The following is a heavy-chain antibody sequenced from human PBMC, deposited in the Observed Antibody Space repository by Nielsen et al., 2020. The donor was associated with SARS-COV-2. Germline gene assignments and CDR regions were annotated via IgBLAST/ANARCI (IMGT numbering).Heavy chain of an antibody. V-gene: IGHV3-7*03. CDR2: IKQDGTEK. CDR1: GFTFSSDW. J-gene: IGHJ4*02. D-gene: IGHD3-9*01. CDR3: ARDYDMLTDY. Sequence: GESLKISCAVSGFTFSSDWMSWVRQAPGKGLEWVANIKQDGTEKYYVDSVKGRFTISRDNAKNSMYLQMNSLRVEDTAVYYCARDYDMLTDYWGQGTLVTVSS.